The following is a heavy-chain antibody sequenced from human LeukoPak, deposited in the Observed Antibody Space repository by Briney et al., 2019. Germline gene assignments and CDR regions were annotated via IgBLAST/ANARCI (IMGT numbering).Heavy chain of an antibody. CDR2: VNHSGST. J-gene: IGHJ6*02. V-gene: IGHV4-34*01. D-gene: IGHD2-8*01. CDR3: AREVMVGTTFCMDV. Sequence: SETLSLTCGVYGASSSDYYWSWIRQPPGKGLEWIGEVNHSGSTNYNPSLKSRVTISVDTSKNQFSLKLSSVTAADTAVYYCAREVMVGTTFCMDVWGQGTTVTVSS. CDR1: GASSSDYY.